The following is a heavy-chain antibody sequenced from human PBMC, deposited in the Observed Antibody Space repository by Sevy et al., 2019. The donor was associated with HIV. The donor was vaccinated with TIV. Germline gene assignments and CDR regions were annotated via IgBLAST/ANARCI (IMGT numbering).Heavy chain of an antibody. CDR2: IKEDGSAK. CDR1: RFTFKTYG. Sequence: GGSLRLSCAASRFTFKTYGMSWVRQAPGKGLEWVGNIKEDGSAKYYADSVRGRFTISRDNAKNSLYLQMSSLRVEDTAVYYCARDSPGYGGYSYWGQGTLVTVSS. D-gene: IGHD1-26*01. CDR3: ARDSPGYGGYSY. V-gene: IGHV3-7*01. J-gene: IGHJ4*01.